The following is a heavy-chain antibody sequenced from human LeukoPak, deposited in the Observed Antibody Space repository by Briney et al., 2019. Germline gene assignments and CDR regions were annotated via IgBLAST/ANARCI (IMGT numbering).Heavy chain of an antibody. CDR3: ARANYYDISGYDY. V-gene: IGHV3-48*03. Sequence: GGSLRLSCAASGFTFRSYEMNWVRQAPGKGLEWVLYITSSGNTIYYADSVKGRFTISRDNAKNSLYLQMNSLRAEDTAVYYCARANYYDISGYDYWGQGTLVTVSS. CDR1: GFTFRSYE. D-gene: IGHD3-22*01. CDR2: ITSSGNTI. J-gene: IGHJ4*02.